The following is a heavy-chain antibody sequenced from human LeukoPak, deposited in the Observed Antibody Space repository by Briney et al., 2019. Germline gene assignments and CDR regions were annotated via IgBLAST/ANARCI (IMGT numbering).Heavy chain of an antibody. CDR1: GFTFDDYG. J-gene: IGHJ3*02. Sequence: GGSLRLSCAASGFTFDDYGMSWVRQAPGKGLEWVSGINWNGGSTGYADSVKGRFTISRDDAKNSLYLQMNSLRAEDTALYHCARALYYDFWSGSPDDAFDIWGQGTMVTVSS. V-gene: IGHV3-20*01. D-gene: IGHD3-3*01. CDR2: INWNGGST. CDR3: ARALYYDFWSGSPDDAFDI.